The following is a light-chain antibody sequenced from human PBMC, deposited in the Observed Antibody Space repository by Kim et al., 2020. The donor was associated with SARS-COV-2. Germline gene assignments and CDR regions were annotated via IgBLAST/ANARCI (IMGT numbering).Light chain of an antibody. CDR1: QSVSSY. J-gene: IGKJ4*01. Sequence: EIVLTQSPATLSLSPGERATLSCRASQSVSSYLAWYQQKPGQAPRLLIYDASNRATGIPARFSGSGSGTDFTLTIGGLEPEDFAVYYCQQRGNWPLTFGGGTKVDIK. CDR2: DAS. V-gene: IGKV3-11*01. CDR3: QQRGNWPLT.